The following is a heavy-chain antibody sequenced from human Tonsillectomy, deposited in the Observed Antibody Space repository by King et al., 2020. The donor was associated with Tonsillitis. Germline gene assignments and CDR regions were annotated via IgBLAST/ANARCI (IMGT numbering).Heavy chain of an antibody. CDR1: GFTFSSYA. CDR3: ARGRVYDILTGYPPN. J-gene: IGHJ4*02. Sequence: VQLVESGGGVVQPGRSLRLSCAASGFTFSSYAMHWVRQAPGKGLERVAVISYDGSNKYYADSVKGRFTVSRDNSKNTLYLQMNSLRAEDTAVYYCARGRVYDILTGYPPNWGQGTLVTVSS. V-gene: IGHV3-30-3*01. D-gene: IGHD3-9*01. CDR2: ISYDGSNK.